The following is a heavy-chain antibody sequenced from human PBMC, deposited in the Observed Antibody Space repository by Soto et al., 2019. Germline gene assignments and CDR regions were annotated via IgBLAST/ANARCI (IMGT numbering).Heavy chain of an antibody. CDR1: GFTFSSYA. CDR3: ARVDYYGSGSYLSRQKVDY. V-gene: IGHV3-30-3*01. Sequence: GGSLRLSCAASGFTFSSYAMHWVRQAPGKGLEWVAVISYDGSNKYYADSVKGRFTISRDNSKNTLYLQMNSLRAEDTAVYYCARVDYYGSGSYLSRQKVDYWGQGTLVTVSS. J-gene: IGHJ4*02. D-gene: IGHD3-10*01. CDR2: ISYDGSNK.